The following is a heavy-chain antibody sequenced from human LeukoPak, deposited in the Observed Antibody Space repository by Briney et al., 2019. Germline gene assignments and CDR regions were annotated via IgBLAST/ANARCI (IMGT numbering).Heavy chain of an antibody. J-gene: IGHJ3*02. V-gene: IGHV3-43*01. Sequence: GSLRLSCAASGFTFEAYTMHWVRQAPREGLEWVSLISWDGGSTYYSDSVKGRFTISRDNSKHSLYLQMNSLRTEDTALYYCATDMDYYDSSGDKGSNAFDIWGQGTMVTVSS. D-gene: IGHD3-22*01. CDR2: ISWDGGST. CDR3: ATDMDYYDSSGDKGSNAFDI. CDR1: GFTFEAYT.